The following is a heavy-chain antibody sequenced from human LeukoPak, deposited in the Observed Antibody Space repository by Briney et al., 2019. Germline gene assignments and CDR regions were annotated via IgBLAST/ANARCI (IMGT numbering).Heavy chain of an antibody. D-gene: IGHD5-24*01. V-gene: IGHV1-2*02. Sequence: ASVKVSCKASGYTFTNFYIHWVRQAPRQGLEWMGWINPDSGATHSAQKFQGRVTMTRDTSISTAYMELSSLRSDDTAVYYCARDRYGDGFAHFDYWGQGALVTVSS. CDR3: ARDRYGDGFAHFDY. J-gene: IGHJ4*02. CDR1: GYTFTNFY. CDR2: INPDSGAT.